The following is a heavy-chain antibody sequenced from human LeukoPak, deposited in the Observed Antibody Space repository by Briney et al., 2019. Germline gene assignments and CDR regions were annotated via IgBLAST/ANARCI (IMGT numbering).Heavy chain of an antibody. CDR2: INPNSGGT. CDR3: ARDRSSRRYFDY. Sequence: ASVKVSCKVSGYTFTGYYMHWVRQAPGQGLEWMGWINPNSGGTNYAQKFQGRVTMTRDTSISTAYMELSRLRSDDTAVYYCARDRSSRRYFDYWGQGTLVTVSS. CDR1: GYTFTGYY. J-gene: IGHJ4*02. V-gene: IGHV1-2*02. D-gene: IGHD6-13*01.